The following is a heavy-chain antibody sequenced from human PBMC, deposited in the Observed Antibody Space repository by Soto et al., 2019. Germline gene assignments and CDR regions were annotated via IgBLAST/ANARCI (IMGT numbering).Heavy chain of an antibody. V-gene: IGHV1-46*01. D-gene: IGHD2-21*01. CDR2: INPSGGST. J-gene: IGHJ5*02. Sequence: ASVKVSCKASGYTFTSYYMHWVRQAPGQGLEWMGIINPSGGSTSYAQKFQGRVTMTRDTSTSTVYMELSSLRSEDTAVYYCARVSRSTRLLGNNWFDPWGQGTLVTVSS. CDR3: ARVSRSTRLLGNNWFDP. CDR1: GYTFTSYY.